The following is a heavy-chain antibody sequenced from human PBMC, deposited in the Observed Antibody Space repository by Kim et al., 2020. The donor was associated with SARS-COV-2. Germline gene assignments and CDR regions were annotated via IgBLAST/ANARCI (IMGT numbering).Heavy chain of an antibody. V-gene: IGHV4-4*07. J-gene: IGHJ4*02. CDR1: GGSISSYH. CDR2: IYTTGNT. Sequence: SETLSLTCTVSGGSISSYHWNWIRQPAGKGLEWIGRIYTTGNTNYNPSLKSRVTMSVDTSMNQFSLKLSSVTAADTAVYYCARGGISTLNPFDFWGQGTL. CDR3: ARGGISTLNPFDF. D-gene: IGHD6-13*01.